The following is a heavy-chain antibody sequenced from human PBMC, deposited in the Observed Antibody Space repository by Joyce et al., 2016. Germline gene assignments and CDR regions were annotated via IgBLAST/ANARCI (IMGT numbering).Heavy chain of an antibody. J-gene: IGHJ5*02. CDR3: ARGLVVTGTRVRGYNYGYSS. V-gene: IGHV4-34*02. D-gene: IGHD5-18*01. Sequence: QVQLQQWGGGLLKPSETLSLTCAVYGGSFSGYYWGGIRQPPGKGVEWIGEVNNSGSTSYDESLKSRVTISVDTSKNQLSLNLTSVTAADTAVYFCARGLVVTGTRVRGYNYGYSSWGQGTLVTVSS. CDR2: VNNSGST. CDR1: GGSFSGYY.